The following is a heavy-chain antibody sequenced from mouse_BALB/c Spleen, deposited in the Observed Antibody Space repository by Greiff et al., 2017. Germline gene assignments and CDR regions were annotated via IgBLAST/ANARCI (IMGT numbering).Heavy chain of an antibody. V-gene: IGHV5-17*02. CDR1: GFTFSSFG. Sequence: DVMLVESGGGLVQPGGSRKLSCAASGFTFSSFGMHWVRQAPEKGLEWVAYISSGSSTIYYADTVKGRFTISRDNPKNTLFLQMTSLRSEDTAMYYCARAYGSRGYWYFDVWGAGTTVTVSS. CDR2: ISSGSSTI. J-gene: IGHJ1*01. CDR3: ARAYGSRGYWYFDV. D-gene: IGHD1-1*01.